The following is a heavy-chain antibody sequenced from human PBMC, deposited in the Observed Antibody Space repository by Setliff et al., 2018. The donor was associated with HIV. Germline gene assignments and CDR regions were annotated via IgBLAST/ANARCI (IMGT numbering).Heavy chain of an antibody. J-gene: IGHJ4*02. CDR1: GDTISSNSVS. Sequence: SQTLSLTCVISGDTISSNSVSWNWIRQSPSRGLEWLGRTYYRSKWYNDYAVSVKSRMTFNPDTSKNQFSLQLNSVTPEDTAVYFCARGNSTKRGFDYWGLGTLVTV. CDR3: ARGNSTKRGFDY. D-gene: IGHD3-10*01. V-gene: IGHV6-1*01. CDR2: TYYRSKWYN.